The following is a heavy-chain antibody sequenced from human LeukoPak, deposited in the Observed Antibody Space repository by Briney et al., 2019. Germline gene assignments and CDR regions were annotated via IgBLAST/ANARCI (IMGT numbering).Heavy chain of an antibody. CDR1: GFTFSSYA. J-gene: IGHJ5*02. CDR2: IGGRDGGT. CDR3: AKLGYCSGGSCYRWLDP. Sequence: PGGSLRLSCAASGFTFSSYAMSWVRPAPGKGLEWVLTIGGRDGGTYYADSVKGRFTVSRDNSKDTLYLQVNSLRAEDTAVYYCAKLGYCSGGSCYRWLDPWGQGTLVTVSS. D-gene: IGHD2-15*01. V-gene: IGHV3-23*01.